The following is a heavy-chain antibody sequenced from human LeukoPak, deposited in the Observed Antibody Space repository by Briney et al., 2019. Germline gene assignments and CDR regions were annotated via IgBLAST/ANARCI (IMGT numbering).Heavy chain of an antibody. CDR1: GFTFTTAW. Sequence: GGSLRLSCAASGFTFTTAWMSWVRQAPGKGLEWVARIKSRPDGGAADYAAPVEGRFAISRDDSKDTLYLQMNSLRAEDTAVYYCARRDDYGDYWGQGTLVTVSS. CDR2: IKSRPDGGAA. J-gene: IGHJ4*02. CDR3: ARRDDYGDY. V-gene: IGHV3-15*01.